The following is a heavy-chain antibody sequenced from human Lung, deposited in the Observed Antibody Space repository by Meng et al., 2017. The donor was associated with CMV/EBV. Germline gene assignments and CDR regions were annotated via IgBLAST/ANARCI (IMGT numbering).Heavy chain of an antibody. V-gene: IGHV3-30-3*01. CDR3: ARDQYYYDSSGYYDY. J-gene: IGHJ4*02. CDR2: ISYDGSNK. CDR1: GFTFSSYA. Sequence: GGSXRLXCAASGFTFSSYAMHRVRQAPGKGLEWVAVISYDGSNKYYADSVKGRFTISRDNSKNTLYLQMNSLRAEDTAVYYCARDQYYYDSSGYYDYWCQGTLVTVSS. D-gene: IGHD3-22*01.